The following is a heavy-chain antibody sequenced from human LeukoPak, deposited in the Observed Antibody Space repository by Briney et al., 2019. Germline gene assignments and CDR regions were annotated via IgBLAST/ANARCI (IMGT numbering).Heavy chain of an antibody. D-gene: IGHD4-17*01. CDR2: IDHSGST. J-gene: IGHJ4*02. Sequence: PSETLSLTCAVYGGSFSDYYWSWIRQPPGKGLEWIGEIDHSGSTNYSPSLKSRVTISLDTSKNQFSLKLNSVTAADTAVYYCARGVLTVTTILTYYFDHWGQGTPVTVSS. V-gene: IGHV4-34*01. CDR3: ARGVLTVTTILTYYFDH. CDR1: GGSFSDYY.